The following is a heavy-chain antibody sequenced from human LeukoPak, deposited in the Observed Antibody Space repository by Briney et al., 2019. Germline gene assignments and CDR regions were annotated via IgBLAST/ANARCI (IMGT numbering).Heavy chain of an antibody. CDR1: GFTFDDYA. J-gene: IGHJ4*02. D-gene: IGHD3-10*01. CDR2: ISWNSGSI. CDR3: AKEAGIGEQRESFDY. Sequence: PGRSLRLSCAASGFTFDDYAMHWVRRAPGKGLEWVSGISWNSGSIGYADSVKGRFTISRDNAKNSLYLQMNSLRAEDTALYYCAKEAGIGEQRESFDYWGQGTLVTVSS. V-gene: IGHV3-9*01.